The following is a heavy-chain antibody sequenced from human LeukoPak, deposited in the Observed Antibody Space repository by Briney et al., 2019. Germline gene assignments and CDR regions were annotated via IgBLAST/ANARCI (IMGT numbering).Heavy chain of an antibody. Sequence: SETLPLTCTVSGGSISSYYWSWIRQPPGKGLEWIGYIYYSGSTNYNPSLKSRVTISVDTFKNQFSLKLSSVTAADTAVYYCARTTVVTPPYWYFDLWGRGTLVTVSS. CDR3: ARTTVVTPPYWYFDL. CDR2: IYYSGST. V-gene: IGHV4-59*01. CDR1: GGSISSYY. J-gene: IGHJ2*01. D-gene: IGHD4-23*01.